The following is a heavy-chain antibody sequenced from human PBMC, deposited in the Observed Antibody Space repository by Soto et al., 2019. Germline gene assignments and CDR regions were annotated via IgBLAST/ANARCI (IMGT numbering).Heavy chain of an antibody. J-gene: IGHJ6*02. CDR3: ARVRYGMDV. V-gene: IGHV4-59*01. CDR2: IYYSGST. CDR1: GGSISIYY. Sequence: ETLSLTCTVSGGSISIYYWSWIRQPPGKGLEWIGYIYYSGSTNYNPSLKSRVTISVDTSKNQFSLKLNSVTAADTAVYYCARVRYGMDVWGQGTTVTVSS.